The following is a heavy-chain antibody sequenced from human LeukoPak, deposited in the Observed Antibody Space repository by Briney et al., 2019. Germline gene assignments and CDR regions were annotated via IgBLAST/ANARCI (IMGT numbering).Heavy chain of an antibody. CDR2: ISAYNGNT. Sequence: GASVKVSCKASGYTFTGYYMHWVRQAPGQGLEWMGWISAYNGNTNYAQKLQGRVTMTTDTSTSTAYMELRSLRSDDTAVYYCARAAAARPDYWGQGTLVTVSS. D-gene: IGHD6-6*01. J-gene: IGHJ4*02. CDR3: ARAAAARPDY. CDR1: GYTFTGYY. V-gene: IGHV1-18*04.